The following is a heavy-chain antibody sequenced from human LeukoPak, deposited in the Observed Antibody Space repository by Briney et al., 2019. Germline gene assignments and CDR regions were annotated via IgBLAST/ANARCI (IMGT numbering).Heavy chain of an antibody. J-gene: IGHJ4*02. CDR1: GGTFSSYA. D-gene: IGHD2-15*01. Sequence: SVKVSCKASGGTFSSYAINWVRQAPGQGLEWMGRIIPIFGIANYAQKFQGRVTITADKSTSTAYMELSSLRSEDTAVYYCARTEDREYLFDYWSQGTLVTVSS. V-gene: IGHV1-69*04. CDR3: ARTEDREYLFDY. CDR2: IIPIFGIA.